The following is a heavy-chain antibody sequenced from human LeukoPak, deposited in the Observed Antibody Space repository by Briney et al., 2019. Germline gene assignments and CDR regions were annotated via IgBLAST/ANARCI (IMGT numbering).Heavy chain of an antibody. CDR1: GFSFNTFW. CDR3: RKGHYADSA. V-gene: IGHV3-7*01. D-gene: IGHD4-17*01. Sequence: GGSLRLSCVTSGFSFNTFWMNWVRQAPGKGLEWVANIKGDGSETYYIDSVKGRFTISRDNAKNSLYLQMNSLRAEDTAVYYCRKGHYADSAWDRGTLVTVSS. J-gene: IGHJ5*02. CDR2: IKGDGSET.